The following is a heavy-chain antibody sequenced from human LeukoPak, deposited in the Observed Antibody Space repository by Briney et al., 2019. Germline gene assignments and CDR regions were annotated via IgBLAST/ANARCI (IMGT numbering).Heavy chain of an antibody. J-gene: IGHJ4*02. Sequence: PSGTLSLTCVVSGGSISDTNYWSWVRQSPGKGLEWIGEIFHTGRTNSNPSLKSRATLSVDKSKNQFSLKTNSVTAADTAMYYCARANFDTLTGWGHFDSWGQGTLVTVSS. CDR2: IFHTGRT. V-gene: IGHV4-4*02. CDR1: GGSISDTNY. CDR3: ARANFDTLTGWGHFDS. D-gene: IGHD3-9*01.